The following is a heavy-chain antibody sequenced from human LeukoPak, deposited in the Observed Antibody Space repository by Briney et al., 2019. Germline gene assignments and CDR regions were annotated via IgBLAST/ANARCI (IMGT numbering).Heavy chain of an antibody. V-gene: IGHV3-9*01. D-gene: IGHD3-10*01. CDR1: GFTFDDYA. CDR3: AKDKTQYYYGSGSFPG. J-gene: IGHJ4*02. CDR2: ISWNSGSI. Sequence: GRSLRLSCAASGFTFDDYAMHWVRQAPGKGLEWVSGISWNSGSIGYADSVKGRFTISRDNAKNSLYLQMNSLRAEDTALYYCAKDKTQYYYGSGSFPGWGQGTLVIVSS.